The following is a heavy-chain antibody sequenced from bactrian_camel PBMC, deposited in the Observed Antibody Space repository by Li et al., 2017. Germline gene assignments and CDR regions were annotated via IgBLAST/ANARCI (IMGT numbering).Heavy chain of an antibody. J-gene: IGHJ4*01. V-gene: IGHV3S1*01. Sequence: HVQLVESGGALVRPGESLTLTCVASGFNISGYGITWERQAPGKGLEWIAGIAHDDRSTYYADSMKGRFTVSRDNANNMVYLQLNSLKTEDTAMYYCAKDGLSAGNWEGVYNYWGQGTQVTVS. CDR2: IAHDDRST. CDR3: AKDGLSAGNWEGVYNY. CDR1: GFNISGYG. D-gene: IGHD6*01.